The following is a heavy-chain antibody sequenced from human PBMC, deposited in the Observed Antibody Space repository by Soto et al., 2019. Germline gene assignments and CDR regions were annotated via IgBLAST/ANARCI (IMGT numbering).Heavy chain of an antibody. CDR3: ARGHSSSSSYYYYGMDV. CDR2: IYYSGST. CDR1: GGSVSSGSYY. Sequence: NPSETLSLTCTVSGGSVSSGSYYWSWIRQPPGKGLEWIGYIYYSGSTNYNPSLKSRVTISVDTSKNQFSLKLSSVTAADTAVYYCARGHSSSSSYYYYGMDVWGQGTTVTVSS. J-gene: IGHJ6*02. D-gene: IGHD6-6*01. V-gene: IGHV4-61*01.